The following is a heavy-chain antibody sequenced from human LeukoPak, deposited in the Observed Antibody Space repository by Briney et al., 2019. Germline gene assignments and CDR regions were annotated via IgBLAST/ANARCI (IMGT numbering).Heavy chain of an antibody. V-gene: IGHV3-23*01. CDR2: ISGSGGST. D-gene: IGHD6-19*01. Sequence: PGGSLRLSCAASGFTFSSYAMSWVRQAPGKGLEWVSAISGSGGSTYYADPVKGRSTISRDNSKNTLYLQMNSLRAEDTAVYYCAKAGRGGSGWYIDYWGQGTLVTVSS. J-gene: IGHJ4*02. CDR3: AKAGRGGSGWYIDY. CDR1: GFTFSSYA.